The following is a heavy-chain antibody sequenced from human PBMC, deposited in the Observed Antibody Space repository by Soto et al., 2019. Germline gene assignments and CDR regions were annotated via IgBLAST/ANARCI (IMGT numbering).Heavy chain of an antibody. V-gene: IGHV4-31*03. D-gene: IGHD6-13*01. CDR2: IYYSGRT. J-gene: IGHJ5*02. CDR3: ARVFSDSSSFFDP. CDR1: GGSISSGGYY. Sequence: QVQLQESGPGLVKPSQTLSLTCTVSGGSISSGGYYWSWIRQHPGNGLEWIGYIYYSGRTNYNPSLKSRVTISVDTSKNQFSLKLNSVTAADTAVYYCARVFSDSSSFFDPWGQGTLVTVSS.